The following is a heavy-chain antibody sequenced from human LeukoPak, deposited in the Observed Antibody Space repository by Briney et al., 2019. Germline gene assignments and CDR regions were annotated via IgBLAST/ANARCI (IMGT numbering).Heavy chain of an antibody. CDR3: ARRYYYDSSGYYYVDDY. CDR1: GFTFSSYS. D-gene: IGHD3-22*01. V-gene: IGHV3-21*01. J-gene: IGHJ4*02. Sequence: GGSLRLSCAASGFTFSSYSMNWVRQAPGKGLEWVSSISSSSSYIYYADSVKGRFTISRDNAKNSLYLQMNSLRAEDTAVYYCARRYYYDSSGYYYVDDYWAREPWSPSPQ. CDR2: ISSSSSYI.